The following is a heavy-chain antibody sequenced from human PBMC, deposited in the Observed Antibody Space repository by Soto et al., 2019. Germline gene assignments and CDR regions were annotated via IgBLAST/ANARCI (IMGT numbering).Heavy chain of an antibody. V-gene: IGHV4-34*01. J-gene: IGHJ4*02. CDR2: INHSGST. CDR3: ARRASGSGYRTPLPCDY. CDR1: GGSFSGYY. D-gene: IGHD3-22*01. Sequence: QVQLQQWGAGLLKPSETLSLTCAVYGGSFSGYYWSWIRPPPGQGLEWIGEINHSGSTNYNPSLKGRVTISVDTSQNQFYLKLSAVTAADTAGYYCARRASGSGYRTPLPCDYWGQGTLVTVSS.